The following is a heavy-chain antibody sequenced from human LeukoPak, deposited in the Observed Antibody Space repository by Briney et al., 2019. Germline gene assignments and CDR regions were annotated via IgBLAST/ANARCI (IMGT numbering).Heavy chain of an antibody. CDR3: ARDRPSKGGYSGYDLNYYYYYMDV. D-gene: IGHD5-12*01. V-gene: IGHV4-34*01. J-gene: IGHJ6*03. Sequence: SETLSLTCAVYGGSFSGYYWSWIRQPPGKGLEWIGEINHSGSTNYNPSLKSRVTMLVDTSKNQFSLKLSSVTAADTAVYYCARDRPSKGGYSGYDLNYYYYYMDVWGKGTTVTISS. CDR2: INHSGST. CDR1: GGSFSGYY.